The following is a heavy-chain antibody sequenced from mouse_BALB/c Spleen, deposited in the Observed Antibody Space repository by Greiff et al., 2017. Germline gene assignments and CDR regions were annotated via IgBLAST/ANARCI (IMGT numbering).Heavy chain of an antibody. Sequence: EVKLVESGGGLVKPGGSLKLSCAASGFTFSSYTMSWVRQTPEKRLEWVATISSGGSYTYYTDSVKGRFTISRDNAKNTLYLQMSSLKSEDTAMYDCTRVRNYGSLDYWGQGTTLTVSS. CDR2: ISSGGSYT. D-gene: IGHD1-1*01. V-gene: IGHV5-6-4*01. CDR3: TRVRNYGSLDY. CDR1: GFTFSSYT. J-gene: IGHJ2*01.